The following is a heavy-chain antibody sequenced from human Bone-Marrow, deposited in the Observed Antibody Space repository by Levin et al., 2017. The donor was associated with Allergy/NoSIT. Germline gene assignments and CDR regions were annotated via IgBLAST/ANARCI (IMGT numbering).Heavy chain of an antibody. CDR1: GFTFDDYA. V-gene: IGHV3-9*01. CDR2: ISWNGDSI. J-gene: IGHJ6*03. Sequence: SCVASGFTFDDYAMHWVRQAPGKGLEWVAGISWNGDSIVYGDSVKGRFSISRDNATNSLYLQMNSLGTQDTASYYCAKGRGWESPFPITDHYYHLDVWGRGTTVTVSS. D-gene: IGHD5-24*01. CDR3: AKGRGWESPFPITDHYYHLDV.